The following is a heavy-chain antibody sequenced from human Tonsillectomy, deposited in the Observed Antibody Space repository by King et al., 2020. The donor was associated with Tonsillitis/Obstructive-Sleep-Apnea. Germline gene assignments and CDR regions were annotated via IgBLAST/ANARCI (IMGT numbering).Heavy chain of an antibody. Sequence: QLQESGPGLEKPSETLSLTCTVSGGSITSFYWSWIRRPPTKGLEWIGYIYYSGSTNYNPSLKSRVTISVDTSKNQFSLKLSSVTAADTAVYYCARAFSSGWYPGAFDSWGQGTLVTVSS. CDR3: ARAFSSGWYPGAFDS. J-gene: IGHJ4*02. D-gene: IGHD6-19*01. V-gene: IGHV4-59*01. CDR1: GGSITSFY. CDR2: IYYSGST.